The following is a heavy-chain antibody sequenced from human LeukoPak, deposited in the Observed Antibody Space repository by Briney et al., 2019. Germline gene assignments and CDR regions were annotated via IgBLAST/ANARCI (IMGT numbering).Heavy chain of an antibody. Sequence: ASVKVSCKASGGSFSSNIIGWVRQAPGQGLEWMGGIVPIVGKTKYAQKFQGRVTITTDESSSTAYMELSSLRSDDTAIYYCARGWGIPAPISWFDPWGQGTLVTVSS. D-gene: IGHD2-2*01. CDR2: IVPIVGKT. V-gene: IGHV1-69*16. CDR1: GGSFSSNI. CDR3: ARGWGIPAPISWFDP. J-gene: IGHJ5*02.